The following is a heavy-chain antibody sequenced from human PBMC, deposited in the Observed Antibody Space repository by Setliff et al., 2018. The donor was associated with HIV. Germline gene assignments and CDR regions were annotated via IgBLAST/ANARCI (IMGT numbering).Heavy chain of an antibody. V-gene: IGHV1-69*13. J-gene: IGHJ6*03. Sequence: GASVKVSCKASGGTFSSYAVTWVRQAPGQGLEWMGGIIAIFGTANYAQKFQGRVTITADESTSTAYMELSSLRSEDTAVYYCAREGVSLWFGELPSSHYMDVWGKGTTVTVSS. CDR3: AREGVSLWFGELPSSHYMDV. D-gene: IGHD3-10*01. CDR2: IIAIFGTA. CDR1: GGTFSSYA.